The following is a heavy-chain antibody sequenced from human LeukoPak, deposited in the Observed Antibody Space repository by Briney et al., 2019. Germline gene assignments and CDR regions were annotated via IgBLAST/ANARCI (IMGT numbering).Heavy chain of an antibody. J-gene: IGHJ5*02. V-gene: IGHV4-59*08. CDR1: GGSISSYY. CDR2: MYYSGST. Sequence: SETLSLTCTVSGGSISSYYWSWIRQPPGKGLEWIGYMYYSGSTNYNPSLKSRVTISVDTSKNQFSLKLSSVTAADTAVYYCARLSWTGWFDPWGQGTLVTVSS. D-gene: IGHD3/OR15-3a*01. CDR3: ARLSWTGWFDP.